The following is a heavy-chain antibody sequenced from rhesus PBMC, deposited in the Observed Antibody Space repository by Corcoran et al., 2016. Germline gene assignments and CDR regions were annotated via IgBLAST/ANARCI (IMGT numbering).Heavy chain of an antibody. J-gene: IGHJ2*01. CDR3: AKRASPTYWYFDI. CDR2: IDPSVSQP. V-gene: IGHV5-2*01. Sequence: EVQLVQSGAEVKRPGESLKISCKTSGYSFTSYWVIWVRQMPGKGLEWMGAIDPSVSQPKHRPSFQGQVPISADGSTSTASLQWSSLKASDSATYYCAKRASPTYWYFDIWGPGTPITISS. D-gene: IGHD1-38*01. CDR1: GYSFTSYW.